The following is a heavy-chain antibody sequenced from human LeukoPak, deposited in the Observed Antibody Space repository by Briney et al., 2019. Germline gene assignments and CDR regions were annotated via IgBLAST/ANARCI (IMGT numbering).Heavy chain of an antibody. Sequence: PGGSLRLSCAASGFTFSSYGMHWVRQAPGKGLEWVAVISYDGSNKYYADSVKGRFTISRDNSKNTLYLQMNSLRAEDTAVYYCAKEETAVAGFSYYYYYYGMDVWGQGTTVTVSS. CDR1: GFTFSSYG. J-gene: IGHJ6*02. V-gene: IGHV3-30*18. D-gene: IGHD6-19*01. CDR2: ISYDGSNK. CDR3: AKEETAVAGFSYYYYYYGMDV.